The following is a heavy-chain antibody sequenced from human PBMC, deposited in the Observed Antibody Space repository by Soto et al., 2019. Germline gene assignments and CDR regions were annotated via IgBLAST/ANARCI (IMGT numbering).Heavy chain of an antibody. J-gene: IGHJ6*02. CDR3: ARGDGRGSSGFYYYYGIAV. V-gene: IGHV1-46*01. CDR2: ISPYDGST. D-gene: IGHD6-25*01. Sequence: QVQLVQSGAEVKKPGASVKVSCKASGFTFTNYFFHWVRQAPRQGLGWMGIISPYDGSTNYVQSLQGSVTMTSDTSTSTGYMELSSLRSDDSAVYYCARGDGRGSSGFYYYYGIAVWGHWSTVTVSS. CDR1: GFTFTNYF.